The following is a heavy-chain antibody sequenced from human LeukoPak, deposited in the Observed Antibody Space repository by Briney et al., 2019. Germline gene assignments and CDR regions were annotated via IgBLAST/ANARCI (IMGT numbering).Heavy chain of an antibody. CDR2: ISSGGGTI. V-gene: IGHV3-48*01. J-gene: IGHJ4*02. CDR1: GFTFSSYS. D-gene: IGHD1-7*01. CDR3: PLELGEGFDY. Sequence: GSLRLSCADSGFTFSSYSMNWVRQAPGKGLEWISYISSGGGTIYYADSVKGRFTISRDNAKNSLYLQMTSLRAEDTAVYYCPLELGEGFDYWGQGALVTVSS.